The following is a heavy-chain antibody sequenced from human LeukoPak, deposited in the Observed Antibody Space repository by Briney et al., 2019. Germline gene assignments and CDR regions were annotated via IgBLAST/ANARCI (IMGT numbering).Heavy chain of an antibody. Sequence: SETLSLTCTVSGDSISSYYWSWIRQPPGKGLEWMGYIYYTGNTNYNPSLKSRVTISLDTSKHQFSLKLTSVTAADTAVYYCARVSGLDYYGLRWFDPWGQGTLVTVSS. V-gene: IGHV4-59*01. CDR2: IYYTGNT. CDR3: ARVSGLDYYGLRWFDP. J-gene: IGHJ5*02. D-gene: IGHD3-10*01. CDR1: GDSISSYY.